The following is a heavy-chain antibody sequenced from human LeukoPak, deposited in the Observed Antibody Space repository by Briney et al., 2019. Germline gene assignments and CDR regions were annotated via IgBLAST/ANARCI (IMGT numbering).Heavy chain of an antibody. CDR1: GFTLSSYW. J-gene: IGHJ4*02. V-gene: IGHV3-74*01. Sequence: GGSLRLSCAASGFTLSSYWMHWVRQTPGKGPVWVSRINSDGSSTSYADSVKGRFTISRDNAKNSLYLQMNSLRAEDTAVYYCARDSPYYDSSGLDYWGQGTLVTVSS. CDR3: ARDSPYYDSSGLDY. D-gene: IGHD3-22*01. CDR2: INSDGSST.